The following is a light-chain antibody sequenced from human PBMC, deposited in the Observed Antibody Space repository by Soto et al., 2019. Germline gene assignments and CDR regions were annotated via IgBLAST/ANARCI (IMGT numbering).Light chain of an antibody. CDR2: GVS. V-gene: IGKV3-15*01. CDR3: QQYNNWPRT. CDR1: QLFSSN. Sequence: IVVMQSAATLTVSPGESGTLSCRASQLFSSNLAWYQHKPGQAPRLLIYGVSTRDTGVPDRFSGSASGTEFTLTISSLQSEDFAVYYCQQYNNWPRTFGQGTRLEI. J-gene: IGKJ5*01.